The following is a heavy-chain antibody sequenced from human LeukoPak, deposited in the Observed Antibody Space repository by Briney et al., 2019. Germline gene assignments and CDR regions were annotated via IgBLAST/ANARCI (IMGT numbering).Heavy chain of an antibody. V-gene: IGHV4-39*07. J-gene: IGHJ4*02. Sequence: PSETLSLTCTVSGGSISSDYWGWIRQPPGKGLEWIGSIYYSGSTYYNPSLKSRVTISVDTSKNQFSLKLSSVTAADTAVYYCARLTPITMARYYFDYWGQGTLVTVSS. CDR3: ARLTPITMARYYFDY. D-gene: IGHD3-10*01. CDR1: GGSISSDY. CDR2: IYYSGST.